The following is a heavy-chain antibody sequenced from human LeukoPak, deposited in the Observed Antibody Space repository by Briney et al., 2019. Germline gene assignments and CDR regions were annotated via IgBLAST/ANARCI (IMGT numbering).Heavy chain of an antibody. CDR3: ARVYRSSFGPTLDY. J-gene: IGHJ4*02. V-gene: IGHV3-48*03. D-gene: IGHD6-6*01. CDR1: GFTFSSYE. CDR2: ISSSGSNI. Sequence: GGSLRLSCAASGFTFSSYEMNWVRQAPGKGLEWVSYISSSGSNIYYADSVKGRFTISRDNAKNSLYLQMNSLRAEDTAVYYCARVYRSSFGPTLDYWGQGTLVTVSS.